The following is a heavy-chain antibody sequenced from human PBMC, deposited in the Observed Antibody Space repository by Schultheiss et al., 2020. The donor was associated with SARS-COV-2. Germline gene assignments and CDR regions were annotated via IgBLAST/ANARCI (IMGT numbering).Heavy chain of an antibody. D-gene: IGHD4-23*01. J-gene: IGHJ4*02. CDR2: IYYSGST. CDR3: ARHDYGGPMGY. V-gene: IGHV4-39*01. CDR1: GGSISSSSYY. Sequence: SETLSLTCTVSGGSISSSSYYWGWIRQHPGKGLEWIGYIYYSGSTYYNPSLKSRVTISVDTSKNQFSLKLSSVTAADTAVYYCARHDYGGPMGYWGQGTLVTVSS.